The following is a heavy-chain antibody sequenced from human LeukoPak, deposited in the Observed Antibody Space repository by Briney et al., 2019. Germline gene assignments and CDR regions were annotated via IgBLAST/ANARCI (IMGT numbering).Heavy chain of an antibody. D-gene: IGHD7-27*01. CDR3: ARFRKTGVGDYYYAMDV. CDR1: SGSISPYY. V-gene: IGHV4-59*08. Sequence: SETLSLTCTVSSGSISPYYWTWIRQPPGKGLEWLGYIHYTGSTNYNPSLNSRVTISVDTSKNQFSLKLTSVTAADTAVYYCARFRKTGVGDYYYAMDVWGQGTTVTVSS. CDR2: IHYTGST. J-gene: IGHJ6*02.